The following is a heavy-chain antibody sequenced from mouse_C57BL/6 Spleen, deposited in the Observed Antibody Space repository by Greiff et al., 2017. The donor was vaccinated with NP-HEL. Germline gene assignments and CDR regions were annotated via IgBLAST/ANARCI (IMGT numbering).Heavy chain of an antibody. CDR1: GYTFTSYT. CDR2: INPSSGYT. D-gene: IGHD2-5*01. Sequence: QVQLQQSGAELARPGASVKMSCKASGYTFTSYTMHWVKQRPGRGLEWIGYINPSSGYTKYNQKFKDKATLTADTSSSTAYMQLSSLTSEDSAVYYCARDSNYAMDYWGQGTSVTVSS. CDR3: ARDSNYAMDY. V-gene: IGHV1-4*01. J-gene: IGHJ4*01.